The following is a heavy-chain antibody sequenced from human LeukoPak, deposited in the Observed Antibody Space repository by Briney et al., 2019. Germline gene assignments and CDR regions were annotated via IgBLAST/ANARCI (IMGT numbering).Heavy chain of an antibody. CDR2: IYYSGST. V-gene: IGHV4-59*01. CDR1: GGSISSYY. D-gene: IGHD5-18*01. Sequence: PSETLSLTCTVSGGSISSYYWSRIRQPPGKGLEWIGYIYYSGSTNYNPSLKSRVTISVDTSKNQFSLKLSSVTAADTAVYYCARAGFVGYGFRNWFDPWGQGTLVTASS. J-gene: IGHJ5*02. CDR3: ARAGFVGYGFRNWFDP.